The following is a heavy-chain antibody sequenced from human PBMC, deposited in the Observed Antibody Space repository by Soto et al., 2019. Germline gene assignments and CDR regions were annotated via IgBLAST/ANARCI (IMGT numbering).Heavy chain of an antibody. V-gene: IGHV4-31*03. CDR3: ARGSYDILTGYYGTCRFDY. CDR1: GGSISSGGYY. CDR2: IYYSGST. D-gene: IGHD3-9*01. Sequence: SETLSLTCTVSGGSISSGGYYWSWIRQHPGKGLEWIGYIYYSGSTYYNPSLKSRVTISVDTSKNQFSLKLSSVTAADTAVYYCARGSYDILTGYYGTCRFDYWGQGTLVTVSS. J-gene: IGHJ4*02.